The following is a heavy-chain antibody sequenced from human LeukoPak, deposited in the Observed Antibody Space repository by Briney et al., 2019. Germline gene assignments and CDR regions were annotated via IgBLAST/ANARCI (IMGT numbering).Heavy chain of an antibody. CDR2: INPNSGGT. Sequence: ASVKVSCKASGYTFTGYYMHWVRQAPGQGLEWMGWINPNSGGTNYAQKFQGRVTMTRDTSISTAYMELCRLRSDDTAVYYCARDRGGSSPAAGYWGQGTLVTVSS. J-gene: IGHJ4*02. CDR3: ARDRGGSSPAAGY. CDR1: GYTFTGYY. V-gene: IGHV1-2*02. D-gene: IGHD1-26*01.